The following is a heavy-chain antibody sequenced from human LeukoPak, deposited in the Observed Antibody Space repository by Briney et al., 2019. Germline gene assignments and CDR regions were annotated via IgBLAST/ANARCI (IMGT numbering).Heavy chain of an antibody. CDR2: ISHTGST. D-gene: IGHD6-19*01. J-gene: IGHJ4*02. Sequence: PSETLSLTCTVSGDSISSSNWWNWVRLPPGKGLDWIGEISHTGSTKYSPSPKDRVTISKDNSKNQFSLKLNSVTAADTATYYCTRSSGWWSLDYWGQGALVTVSS. V-gene: IGHV4-4*02. CDR1: GDSISSSNW. CDR3: TRSSGWWSLDY.